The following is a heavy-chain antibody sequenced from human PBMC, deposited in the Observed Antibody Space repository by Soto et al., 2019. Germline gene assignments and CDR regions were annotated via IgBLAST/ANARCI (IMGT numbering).Heavy chain of an antibody. J-gene: IGHJ4*02. Sequence: QVQLVQSGAEVKKPGSSVKVSCKASGGTFSSYTISWVRQAPGQGLEWMGRIIPILGIANYAQKFQGRVTITADKSTSTAYMELSSLRSEDTAVYYCARARVDKAMVLPFDYWCQGTLVTVSS. CDR2: IIPILGIA. CDR1: GGTFSSYT. D-gene: IGHD5-18*01. CDR3: ARARVDKAMVLPFDY. V-gene: IGHV1-69*02.